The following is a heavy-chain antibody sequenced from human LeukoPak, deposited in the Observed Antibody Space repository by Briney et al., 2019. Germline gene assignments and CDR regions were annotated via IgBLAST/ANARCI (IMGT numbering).Heavy chain of an antibody. CDR2: ISSSSSTI. D-gene: IGHD2-2*01. J-gene: IGHJ3*02. CDR1: GFTFSSYS. V-gene: IGHV3-48*02. CDR3: ARDGGGSSLDAFDI. Sequence: GGSLRLSCAASGFTFSSYSMNWVRQAPGKGLGWVSYISSSSSTIYYADSVEGRFTISRDNAKNSLYLQMNSLRDEDTAVYYCARDGGGSSLDAFDIWGQGTMVTVSS.